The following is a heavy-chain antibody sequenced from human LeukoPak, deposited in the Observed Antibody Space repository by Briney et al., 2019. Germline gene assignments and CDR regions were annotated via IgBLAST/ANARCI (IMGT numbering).Heavy chain of an antibody. V-gene: IGHV3-30*03. Sequence: QPGRSLRLSCAASGFTFSSYGMHWVRQAPGKGLEWVAVISYDGSNKYYADSVKGRFTISRDNSKNTLYLQMSSLRAEDTAVYYCAGFSHKGVWGQGTTVTVSS. CDR3: AGFSHKGV. J-gene: IGHJ6*02. CDR2: ISYDGSNK. CDR1: GFTFSSYG.